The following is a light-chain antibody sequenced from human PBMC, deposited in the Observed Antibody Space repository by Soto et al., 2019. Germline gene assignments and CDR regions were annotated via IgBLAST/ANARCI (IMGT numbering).Light chain of an antibody. CDR2: WAS. CDR1: QSVLYSSQNKNY. V-gene: IGKV4-1*01. CDR3: QQYYSPWT. Sequence: DIVMTQSPDSLAVSLGERATINCKSSQSVLYSSQNKNYLAWYQQKSGQPPKLLIYWASTRESGVPDRFSGSGSGTDFTLTISSLQAEDVAVYYCQQYYSPWTFGQGTKVEIK. J-gene: IGKJ1*01.